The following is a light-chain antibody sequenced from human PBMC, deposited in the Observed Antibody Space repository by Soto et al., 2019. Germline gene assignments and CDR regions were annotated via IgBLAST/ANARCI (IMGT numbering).Light chain of an antibody. CDR2: AAS. J-gene: IGKJ1*01. Sequence: AILVTQSPSSFSASTGDRVTITFRASQGISSYLAWYQQKPGKAPKLLIYAASTLQSGVPSRFSGSGSGTDFTLTISCLQSEDFATYYCQQYYSYPWTFGQGTKVDIK. V-gene: IGKV1-8*01. CDR1: QGISSY. CDR3: QQYYSYPWT.